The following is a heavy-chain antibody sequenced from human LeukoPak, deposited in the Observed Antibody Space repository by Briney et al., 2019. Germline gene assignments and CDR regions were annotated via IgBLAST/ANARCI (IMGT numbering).Heavy chain of an antibody. J-gene: IGHJ4*02. D-gene: IGHD2-15*01. Sequence: GESLKISCKGSGYSFTSYWIGWVRQMPGKGLEWMGIIYPGDSDTRYSPSFQGQVTISADKSISTAYLQWSSLKASDTAMYCCARRGTDCSGGSCYSGGTFDYWGQGTLVTVSS. CDR1: GYSFTSYW. CDR3: ARRGTDCSGGSCYSGGTFDY. V-gene: IGHV5-51*01. CDR2: IYPGDSDT.